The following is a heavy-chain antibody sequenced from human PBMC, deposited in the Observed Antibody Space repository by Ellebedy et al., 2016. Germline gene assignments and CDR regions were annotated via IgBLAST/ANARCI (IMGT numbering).Heavy chain of an antibody. CDR3: ARDTYAFAWFFY. CDR2: ISHTGGT. CDR1: GGSVATNTYF. D-gene: IGHD2-2*01. Sequence: SETLSLTXAVSGGSVATNTYFWGWIRQPPGRGLEWIATISHTGGTYYNPSLRGRVTISVDTSRSQLSLRLTSVTAADTAVYYCARDTYAFAWFFYWGQGSLVTVSS. J-gene: IGHJ4*02. V-gene: IGHV4-39*02.